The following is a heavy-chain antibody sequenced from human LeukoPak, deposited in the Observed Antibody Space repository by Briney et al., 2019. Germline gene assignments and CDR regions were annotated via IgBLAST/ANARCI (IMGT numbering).Heavy chain of an antibody. D-gene: IGHD6-19*01. J-gene: IGHJ4*02. CDR2: IRYDGSNK. Sequence: GGSLRLSCAASGFTFSSYGMHWVRQAPGKGLEWVAFIRYDGSNKYYADSVKGRFTISRDNSKNTLYLQMNSLRAEDTAVYYCAKDPQLLSSGWYGPFDYWGQGTLVAVSS. CDR1: GFTFSSYG. V-gene: IGHV3-30*02. CDR3: AKDPQLLSSGWYGPFDY.